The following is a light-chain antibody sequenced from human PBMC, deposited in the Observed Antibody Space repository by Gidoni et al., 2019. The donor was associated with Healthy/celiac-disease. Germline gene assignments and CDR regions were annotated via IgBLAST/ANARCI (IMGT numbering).Light chain of an antibody. Sequence: EIVLTQSRGTLSLSPGEGVTLSSRASQSVNSDYLAWYQKKPGQAPKVLIAGASTRVTGVPDRFSCSGSGTDFTLTISRLEPEDFAVYYCQQYGRSPRTFGQGTRVEIK. CDR2: GAS. CDR1: QSVNSDY. V-gene: IGKV3-20*01. CDR3: QQYGRSPRT. J-gene: IGKJ1*01.